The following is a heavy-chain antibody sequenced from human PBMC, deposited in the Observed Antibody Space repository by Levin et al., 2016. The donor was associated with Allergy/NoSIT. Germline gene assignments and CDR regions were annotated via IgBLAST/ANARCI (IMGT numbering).Heavy chain of an antibody. J-gene: IGHJ6*02. CDR2: IYPGDSDT. D-gene: IGHD3-22*01. Sequence: VRQMPGKGLEWMGIIYPGDSDTRYSPSFQGQVTISADKSISTAYLQWSSLKASDTAMYYCARPLPYYDSSGPMPKWGYYYGMDVWGQGTTVTVSS. V-gene: IGHV5-51*01. CDR3: ARPLPYYDSSGPMPKWGYYYGMDV.